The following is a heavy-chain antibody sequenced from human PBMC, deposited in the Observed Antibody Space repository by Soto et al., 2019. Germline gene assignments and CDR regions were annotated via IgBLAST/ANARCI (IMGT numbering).Heavy chain of an antibody. CDR2: IWYDGSNK. CDR1: GFTFSSYG. J-gene: IGHJ4*02. Sequence: GGSLRLSCAASGFTFSSYGMHWVRQAPGKGLEWVAVIWYDGSNKYYADSVKGRFTISRDNSKNTLYLQMNSLRAEDTAVYYCARTAVAGTVQYLSAPGDYWGQGTLVTVSS. V-gene: IGHV3-33*01. D-gene: IGHD6-19*01. CDR3: ARTAVAGTVQYLSAPGDY.